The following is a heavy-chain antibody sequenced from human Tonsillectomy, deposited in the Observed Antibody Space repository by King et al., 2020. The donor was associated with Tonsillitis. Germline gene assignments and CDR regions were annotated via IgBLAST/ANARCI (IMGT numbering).Heavy chain of an antibody. V-gene: IGHV1-46*01. J-gene: IGHJ4*02. D-gene: IGHD2-21*01. CDR2: INPNNGDT. Sequence: QLVQSGAEVKRPGASVKISCKASGYSFTYYHIHWVRQAPGQGLEWMGIINPNNGDTRYSQKFQGRITMTRNTSTNTIYVELSSLRYDDTALYYSVIEMRTYSLDYWGQGTLVTVSS. CDR1: GYSFTYYH. CDR3: VIEMRTYSLDY.